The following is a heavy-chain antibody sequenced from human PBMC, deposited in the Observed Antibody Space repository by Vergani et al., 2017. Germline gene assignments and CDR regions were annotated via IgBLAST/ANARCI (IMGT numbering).Heavy chain of an antibody. J-gene: IGHJ4*02. Sequence: QVQVVQSGAEVKKSGASVKVSCKTSGYTFSNYYMHWVRQAPGQGLEWMVIINPSGGHTNYAQKFQGRVTMTRDTSTSTVYMELSSLRSEDTAIYYCARGDYSILTGYRYWGQGTLVTVSA. CDR3: ARGDYSILTGYRY. CDR1: GYTFSNYY. CDR2: INPSGGHT. D-gene: IGHD3-9*01. V-gene: IGHV1-46*03.